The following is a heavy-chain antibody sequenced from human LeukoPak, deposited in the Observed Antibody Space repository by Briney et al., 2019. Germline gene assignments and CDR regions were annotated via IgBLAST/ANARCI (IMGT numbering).Heavy chain of an antibody. J-gene: IGHJ4*02. V-gene: IGHV4-59*01. CDR3: ARYYYDSSGEKNLFDY. CDR1: GGSISSYY. D-gene: IGHD3-22*01. Sequence: PSETLSLTCTVSGGSISSYYWSWIRQPPGKGLEWIGYIYYSGSTNYNPSLKSRVTIPVDTSKNQFSLKLSSVTAADTAVYYCARYYYDSSGEKNLFDYWGQGTLVTVSS. CDR2: IYYSGST.